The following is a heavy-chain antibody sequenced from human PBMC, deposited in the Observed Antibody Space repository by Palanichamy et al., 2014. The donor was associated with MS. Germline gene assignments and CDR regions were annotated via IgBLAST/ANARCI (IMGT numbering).Heavy chain of an antibody. CDR3: AKDPDYGSALHSKLDY. V-gene: IGHV3-23*04. Sequence: EVNLVESGGGLVQPGGSRRLSCVASGFSFSDYAMSWVRQAPGKGLEWVSVISRSGGGTHYADSVKGRFTISRDNIKNTLFLQMNDLRAEDTAVYFCAKDPDYGSALHSKLDYWGQGTLVAVSS. CDR1: GFSFSDYA. CDR2: ISRSGGGT. D-gene: IGHD4/OR15-4a*01. J-gene: IGHJ4*02.